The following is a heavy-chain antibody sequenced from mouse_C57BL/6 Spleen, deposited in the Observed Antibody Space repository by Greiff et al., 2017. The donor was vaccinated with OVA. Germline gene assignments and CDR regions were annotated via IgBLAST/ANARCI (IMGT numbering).Heavy chain of an antibody. V-gene: IGHV1-53*01. CDR3: ARSGRWLLRGYYFDY. CDR1: GYTFTSYW. D-gene: IGHD2-3*01. CDR2: INPSNGGT. J-gene: IGHJ2*01. Sequence: QVQLQQPGTDLVKPGASVKLSCKASGYTFTSYWMHWVKQRPGQGLEWIGNINPSNGGTNYNEKFKSKATLTVDKSSSTAYMQLSSLTSEDSAVYYCARSGRWLLRGYYFDYWGQGTTLTVSS.